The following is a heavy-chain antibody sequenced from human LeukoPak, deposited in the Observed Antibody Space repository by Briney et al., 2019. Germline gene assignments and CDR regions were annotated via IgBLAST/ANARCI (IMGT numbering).Heavy chain of an antibody. D-gene: IGHD3-10*01. CDR2: VSYDGSNK. CDR1: GFTFSSYA. V-gene: IGHV3-30-3*01. J-gene: IGHJ4*02. CDR3: ARDRVAMVRGVNDLDY. Sequence: PGGSLTLSCAASGFTFSSYAMHWVRQAPAKGLEWVAVVSYDGSNKYYADSVKGRFTISRDNSKNTLYLQMNSLRAEDTAVYYCARDRVAMVRGVNDLDYWGQGTLVTVSS.